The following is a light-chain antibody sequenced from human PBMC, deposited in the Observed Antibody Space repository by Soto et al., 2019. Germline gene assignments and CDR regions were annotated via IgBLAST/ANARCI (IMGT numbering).Light chain of an antibody. CDR3: QQYNTYAT. J-gene: IGKJ5*01. Sequence: DIQLTLSPSTLSAAVGDSVTITCRASQNIRNLLAWYQQKPGKAPKPLIYDASTLKTGVPSRFSGSGSGSEFNFTITGLQPDDFATYFCQQYNTYATFGQGTRLEIK. V-gene: IGKV1-5*01. CDR2: DAS. CDR1: QNIRNL.